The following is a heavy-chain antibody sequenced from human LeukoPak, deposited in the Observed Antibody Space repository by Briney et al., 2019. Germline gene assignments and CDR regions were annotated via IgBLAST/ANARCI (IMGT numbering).Heavy chain of an antibody. V-gene: IGHV3-23*01. D-gene: IGHD3-10*01. CDR3: AKAGMGYYGSGSYYIGY. Sequence: PGGSLRLSCAASGFTFSSYAMSWVRQAPGKGLEWVSAISGSGGSTYYADSVKGRFTISRDNSKNTLYLQMNSLRAEDTAVYYCAKAGMGYYGSGSYYIGYWGQGTLVTVSS. CDR2: ISGSGGST. CDR1: GFTFSSYA. J-gene: IGHJ4*02.